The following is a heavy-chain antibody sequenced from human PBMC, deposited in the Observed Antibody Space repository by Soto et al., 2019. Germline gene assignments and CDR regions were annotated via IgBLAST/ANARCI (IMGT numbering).Heavy chain of an antibody. V-gene: IGHV4-30-4*01. Sequence: SETLSLTCTVSGGSISSGDYYWSWIRQPPGKGLEWIGYIYYSGSTYYNPSLEGRLTISVDKSKNQFSLKLTSVTAADTAVYYCARARATIAAAAIFDCWGQGTLVTVSS. J-gene: IGHJ4*02. D-gene: IGHD6-13*01. CDR2: IYYSGST. CDR3: ARARATIAAAAIFDC. CDR1: GGSISSGDYY.